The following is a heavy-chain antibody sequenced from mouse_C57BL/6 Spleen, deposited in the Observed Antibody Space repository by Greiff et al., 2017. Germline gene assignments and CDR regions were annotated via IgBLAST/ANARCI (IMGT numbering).Heavy chain of an antibody. J-gene: IGHJ2*01. CDR2: IHPNSGST. Sequence: VQLQQPGAELVKPGASVKLSCKASGYTFTSYWMHWVKQRPGQGLAWIGMIHPNSGSTNYNEKFKSKATLTVDKSSSTAYMQLSSLTSEDSAVYYCARDWDSYYFDYWGQGTTLTVSS. CDR3: ARDWDSYYFDY. CDR1: GYTFTSYW. V-gene: IGHV1-64*01. D-gene: IGHD4-1*01.